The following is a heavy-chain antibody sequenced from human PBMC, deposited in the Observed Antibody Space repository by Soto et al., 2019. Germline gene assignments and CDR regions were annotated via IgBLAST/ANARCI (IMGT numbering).Heavy chain of an antibody. V-gene: IGHV1-2*04. CDR1: GYKFTNYY. Sequence: QVVLVQSGAEVKKPGDSVKVSCKSSGYKFTNYYIHWVRQAPGQGPEWMGWVNPKRGEAIYAQKFQGWFTMTREMATTTAYLEVNSLKPDDTAVYFCARDPGRPGQYWYFDLWGRGTIVTVSS. CDR2: VNPKRGEA. J-gene: IGHJ2*01. CDR3: ARDPGRPGQYWYFDL.